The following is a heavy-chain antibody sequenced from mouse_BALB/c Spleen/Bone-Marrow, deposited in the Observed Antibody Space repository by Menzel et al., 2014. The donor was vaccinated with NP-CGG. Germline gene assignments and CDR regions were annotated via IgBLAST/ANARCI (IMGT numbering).Heavy chain of an antibody. V-gene: IGHV14-3*02. Sequence: EVKLMESGTELVKPGASVKLSCTASGFNIKDTYMHWVKQRPGQGLEWIGRIDPANGNTKYDLKFQGKATITADTSSNTADLQLSSLTSEDTAVYYCAHGSTYGYFDYWGQGTTLTVSS. CDR2: IDPANGNT. D-gene: IGHD1-1*01. CDR3: AHGSTYGYFDY. CDR1: GFNIKDTY. J-gene: IGHJ2*01.